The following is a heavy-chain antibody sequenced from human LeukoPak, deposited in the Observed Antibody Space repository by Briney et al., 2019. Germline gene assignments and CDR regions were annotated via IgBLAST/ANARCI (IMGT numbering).Heavy chain of an antibody. Sequence: PGGSLRLSCAASGFTLSDYYMSWIRQAPGKGLEWVSYIGSSSSYTNYADSVKGRFTISRDNAKNSLYLQMNSLRAEDTAVYYCARFLSEWLVHLDYWGQGTLVTVSS. CDR2: IGSSSSYT. J-gene: IGHJ4*02. V-gene: IGHV3-11*06. CDR3: ARFLSEWLVHLDY. CDR1: GFTLSDYY. D-gene: IGHD6-19*01.